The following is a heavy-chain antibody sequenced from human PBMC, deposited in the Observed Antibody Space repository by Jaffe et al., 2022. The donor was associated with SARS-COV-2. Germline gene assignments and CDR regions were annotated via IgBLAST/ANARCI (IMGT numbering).Heavy chain of an antibody. J-gene: IGHJ6*03. Sequence: QVQLVQSGAEVKKPGASVKVSCKASGYTFTSYAMHWVRQAPGQRLEWMGWINAGNGNTKYSQKFQGRVTITRDTSASTAYMELSSLRSEDTAVYYCASPGRYGSGSYQDYYYYMDVWGKGTTVTVSS. CDR3: ASPGRYGSGSYQDYYYYMDV. V-gene: IGHV1-3*01. CDR2: INAGNGNT. CDR1: GYTFTSYA. D-gene: IGHD3-10*01.